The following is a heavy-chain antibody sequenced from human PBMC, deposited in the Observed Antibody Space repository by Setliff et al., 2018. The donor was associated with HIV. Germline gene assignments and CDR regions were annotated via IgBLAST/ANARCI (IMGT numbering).Heavy chain of an antibody. CDR1: GDSIGSGGYY. CDR2: IFYSGST. D-gene: IGHD2-21*02. J-gene: IGHJ4*02. Sequence: PSETLSLTCTVSGDSIGSGGYYWSWIRQHPGKGLEWIGYIFYSGSTYYNPSLKSRVTISVDTSKNQFSLRLNSVTAADTAVYYCARELYGGNSRPFDYWGQGALVTVSS. V-gene: IGHV4-31*03. CDR3: ARELYGGNSRPFDY.